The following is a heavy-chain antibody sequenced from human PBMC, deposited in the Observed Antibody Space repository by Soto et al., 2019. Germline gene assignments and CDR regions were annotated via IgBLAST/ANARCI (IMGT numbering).Heavy chain of an antibody. J-gene: IGHJ4*02. CDR1: GGSISSGGYY. CDR3: ARAPGDYFDY. V-gene: IGHV4-31*01. CDR2: IFYSGST. Sequence: QVQLQESGPGLVKPSQTLSLTCTVSGGSISSGGYYWSWIRQHPGKGLEWIGYIFYSGSTYYNPSLKXXVXIXXATSKNQCSLKLSSVTAADTAVYYCARAPGDYFDYWGQGTLVTVSS.